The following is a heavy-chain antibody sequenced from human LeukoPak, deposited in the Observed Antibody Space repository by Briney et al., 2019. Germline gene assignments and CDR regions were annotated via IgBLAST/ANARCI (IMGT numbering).Heavy chain of an antibody. CDR2: ISSSGSTI. V-gene: IGHV3-11*01. J-gene: IGHJ3*02. CDR1: GFTFSDYY. Sequence: PGGSLRLSCAASGFTFSDYYMSWIRQAPGKGLEWVSYISSSGSTIYYADSVKGRFTISRDNAKNSLYLQMNSLRAEDTAVYYCARALEATYYDSSGQGVHAFDIWGQGTMVTVSS. CDR3: ARALEATYYDSSGQGVHAFDI. D-gene: IGHD3-22*01.